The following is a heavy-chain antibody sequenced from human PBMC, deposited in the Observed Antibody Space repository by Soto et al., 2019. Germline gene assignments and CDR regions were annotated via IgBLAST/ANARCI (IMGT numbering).Heavy chain of an antibody. CDR2: ISSSSSYI. J-gene: IGHJ6*02. D-gene: IGHD5-12*01. V-gene: IGHV3-21*01. CDR3: ARDHGYNRWAYYYGMDV. CDR1: GFTFSSYS. Sequence: GGSLRLSCAASGFTFSSYSMNWVRQAPGKGLEWVSSISSSSSYIYYADSVKGRFTISRDNAKNSLYLQMNSLRAEDTAVYYCARDHGYNRWAYYYGMDVWGQGTTVTVYS.